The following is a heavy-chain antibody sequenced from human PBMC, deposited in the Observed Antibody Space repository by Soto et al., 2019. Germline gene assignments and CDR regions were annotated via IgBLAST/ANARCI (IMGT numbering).Heavy chain of an antibody. CDR2: IYHSGST. D-gene: IGHD4-17*01. CDR1: SGSISSSNW. J-gene: IGHJ3*02. CDR3: ARGYGDEQGAFEI. V-gene: IGHV4-4*02. Sequence: SETLSLTCAVSSGSISSSNWWSWVRQPPGKGLEWIGEIYHSGSTNYNPSLKSRVTISVDKSKNQFSLKLSSVTAADTAVYYCARGYGDEQGAFEIWGQGTMVTVSS.